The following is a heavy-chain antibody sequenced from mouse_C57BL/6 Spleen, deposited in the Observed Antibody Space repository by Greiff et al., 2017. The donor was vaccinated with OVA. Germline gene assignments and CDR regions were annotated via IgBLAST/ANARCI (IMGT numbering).Heavy chain of an antibody. Sequence: QVQLQQSGAELVRPGASVKLSCKASGYTFTDYYINWVKQRPGQGLEWIARIYPGSGNTYYNEKFKGKATLTAEKSSSTAYMQLSSLTSEDSAVYFCARSGGLRPWFAYWGQGTLVTVSA. CDR2: IYPGSGNT. CDR1: GYTFTDYY. CDR3: ARSGGLRPWFAY. J-gene: IGHJ3*01. V-gene: IGHV1-76*01. D-gene: IGHD2-4*01.